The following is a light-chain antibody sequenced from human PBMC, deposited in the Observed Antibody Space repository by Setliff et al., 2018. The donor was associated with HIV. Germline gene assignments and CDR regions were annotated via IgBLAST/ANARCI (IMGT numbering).Light chain of an antibody. CDR1: GSNIGRNS. V-gene: IGLV1-47*02. CDR2: NND. Sequence: QSVLTQPPSTSGTPGQKVTISCSGSGSNIGRNSVFWYQQLPGTAPKLLMYNNDQRPSGVPDRFSGSKSGTSASLAISGLRSEDEADYYCAAWDDSLRGVVLGGGTKGTVL. J-gene: IGLJ2*01. CDR3: AAWDDSLRGVV.